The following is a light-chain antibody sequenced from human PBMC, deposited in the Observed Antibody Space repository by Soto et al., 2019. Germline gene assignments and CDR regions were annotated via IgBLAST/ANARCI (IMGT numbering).Light chain of an antibody. CDR2: DNN. Sequence: QSVLTQPPSVSAAPGQKVTISCSGSSSNIGNNYVSWYQQLPGTAPKLLIYDNNKRPSGIPDRFSGSKSATSATLGITGLXXXXXXXXXXGTWDSSLSAGVFGGGTKLTV. CDR3: GTWDSSLSAGV. V-gene: IGLV1-51*01. J-gene: IGLJ2*01. CDR1: SSNIGNNY.